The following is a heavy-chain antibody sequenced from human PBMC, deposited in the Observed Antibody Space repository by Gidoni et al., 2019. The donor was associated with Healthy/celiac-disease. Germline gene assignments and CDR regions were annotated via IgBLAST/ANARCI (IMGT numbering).Heavy chain of an antibody. J-gene: IGHJ2*01. CDR1: GGAISSGSYY. V-gene: IGHV4-61*02. CDR3: AREYYDFWSGHWGYFDL. D-gene: IGHD3-3*01. Sequence: QVQLQESGPGLVKPSQTLSLTCTVTGGAISSGSYYWSWIRQPAGKGLEWIGRIYTSGSTNYTPSLKSRVTISVDTSKNQFSLKLSSVTAADTAVYYCAREYYDFWSGHWGYFDLWGRGTLVTVSS. CDR2: IYTSGST.